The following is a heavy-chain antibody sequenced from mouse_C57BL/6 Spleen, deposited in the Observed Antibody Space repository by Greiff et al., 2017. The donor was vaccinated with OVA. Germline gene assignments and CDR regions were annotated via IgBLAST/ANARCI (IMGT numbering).Heavy chain of an antibody. D-gene: IGHD2-3*01. CDR1: GYAFSSYW. J-gene: IGHJ1*03. V-gene: IGHV1-80*01. Sequence: VMLVESGAELVKPGASVKISCKASGYAFSSYWMNWVKQRPGKGLEWIGQIYPGDGDTNYNGKFKGKATLTAAKSSSTAYMQLSSLTSEDSAVYFCARGDGYYWYFDVWGTGTTVTVSS. CDR2: IYPGDGDT. CDR3: ARGDGYYWYFDV.